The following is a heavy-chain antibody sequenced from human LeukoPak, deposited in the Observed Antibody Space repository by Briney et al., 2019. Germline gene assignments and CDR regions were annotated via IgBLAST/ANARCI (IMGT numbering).Heavy chain of an antibody. CDR3: ARVIERVGKNWFDP. D-gene: IGHD2-15*01. Sequence: HSGGSLRLSCAASGFTFDDYAMHWVRQAPGKGLEWVSAISGSGGSTYYADSVKGRFTISRDNAKNSLYLQMNSLRAEDTAVYYCARVIERVGKNWFDPWGQGTLVTVSS. V-gene: IGHV3-9*01. CDR1: GFTFDDYA. CDR2: ISGSGGST. J-gene: IGHJ5*02.